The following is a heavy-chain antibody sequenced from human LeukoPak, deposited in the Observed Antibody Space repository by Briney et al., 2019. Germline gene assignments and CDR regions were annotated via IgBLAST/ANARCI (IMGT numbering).Heavy chain of an antibody. D-gene: IGHD6-19*01. CDR2: IYYSGST. V-gene: IGHV4-39*07. CDR3: ARDTGRDSSGFGSLI. Sequence: SETLSLTCTVSGGSISSSSYYWGWIRQPPGKGLEWIGSIYYSGSTYYNPSLKSRVTISVDTSKNQFSLKLSSVTAADTAVYYCARDTGRDSSGFGSLIWGQGTLVTVSS. CDR1: GGSISSSSYY. J-gene: IGHJ4*02.